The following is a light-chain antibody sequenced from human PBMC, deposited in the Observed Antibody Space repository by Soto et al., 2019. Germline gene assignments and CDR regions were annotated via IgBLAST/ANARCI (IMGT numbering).Light chain of an antibody. CDR2: KAS. Sequence: DIQMTQSPSTLSASLGDRVSIXXRASQSISSWLAWYQQKPGKAPKIXIYKASSLESGVPSRFSGSGSGTEFTLTISSLQPDDFATYYCQQYKSYPWTFGQGTKV. V-gene: IGKV1-5*03. CDR3: QQYKSYPWT. CDR1: QSISSW. J-gene: IGKJ1*01.